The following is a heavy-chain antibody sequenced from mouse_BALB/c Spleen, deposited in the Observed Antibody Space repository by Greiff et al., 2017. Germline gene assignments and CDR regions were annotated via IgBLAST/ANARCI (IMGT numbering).Heavy chain of an antibody. J-gene: IGHJ4*01. CDR2: INPSTGYT. V-gene: IGHV1-4*01. D-gene: IGHD1-1*01. Sequence: VQLQQSGAELVRPGALVKLSCTASGFNIKDYYMHWVKQRPEQGLEWFGYINPSTGYTEYNQKFKDKATLTADKSSSTAYMQLSSLTSEDSAVYYCARLRSSSYAMDYWGQGTSVTVSA. CDR1: GFNIKDYY. CDR3: ARLRSSSYAMDY.